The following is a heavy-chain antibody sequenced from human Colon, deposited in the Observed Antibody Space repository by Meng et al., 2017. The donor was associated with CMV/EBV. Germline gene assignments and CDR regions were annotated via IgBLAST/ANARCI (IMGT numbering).Heavy chain of an antibody. CDR3: ARDVFYDSSGYYGY. CDR1: TFSSGR. Sequence: TFSSGRMKGVLQAPGKGLEWVSSISSSGRNSYYANSVEGRFTVFRDNANNSLSLQMNSLSAEDTAVYYCARDVFYDSSGYYGYWGQGTLVTVSS. J-gene: IGHJ4*02. CDR2: ISSSGRNS. D-gene: IGHD3-22*01. V-gene: IGHV3-21*01.